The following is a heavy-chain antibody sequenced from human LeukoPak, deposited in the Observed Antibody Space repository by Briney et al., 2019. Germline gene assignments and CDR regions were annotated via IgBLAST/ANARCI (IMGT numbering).Heavy chain of an antibody. Sequence: GGSLRLSCAASEFAFSSYAMICVRQAPGKGLEGVSGLSGSGGSTYYADSVKGRFTISRDNSKNTLYLQMISLRAEDTAVYCCAKGTVFGVVRSGGLDYWGQGTLVTVSS. CDR2: LSGSGGST. D-gene: IGHD3-3*01. V-gene: IGHV3-23*01. CDR3: AKGTVFGVVRSGGLDY. CDR1: EFAFSSYA. J-gene: IGHJ4*02.